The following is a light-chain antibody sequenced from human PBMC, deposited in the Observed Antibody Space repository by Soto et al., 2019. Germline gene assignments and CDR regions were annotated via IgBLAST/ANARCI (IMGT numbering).Light chain of an antibody. CDR3: QQYGSSPLT. CDR1: QSVTSSY. Sequence: EIVLTQSPGTLSLSPGERATLSCRASQSVTSSYLAWYQQKPGQAPRLLIYGASSRATGIADRFSGSGSGTAFTLIINRLEPEDFAVYYCQQYGSSPLTFGGGTKVEIK. J-gene: IGKJ4*01. V-gene: IGKV3-20*01. CDR2: GAS.